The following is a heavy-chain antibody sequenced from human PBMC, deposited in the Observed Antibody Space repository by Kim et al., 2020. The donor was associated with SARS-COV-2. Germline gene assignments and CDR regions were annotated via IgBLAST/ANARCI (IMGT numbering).Heavy chain of an antibody. CDR3: EGCGPALDS. Sequence: GGSLRLSCVTSGVGFTENDMSWVRQAPGKGPEWVATILRSGGNTFYADSVKGRFTISRDTSRSILYLQMNSLPADDTATYYCEGCGPALDSWGPGTQGT. CDR2: ILRSGGNT. D-gene: IGHD2-21*01. V-gene: IGHV3-23*01. J-gene: IGHJ5*01. CDR1: GVGFTEND.